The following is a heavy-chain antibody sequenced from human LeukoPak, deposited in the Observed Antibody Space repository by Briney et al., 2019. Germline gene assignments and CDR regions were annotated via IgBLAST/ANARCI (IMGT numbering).Heavy chain of an antibody. CDR2: ISVYNGNT. D-gene: IGHD3-9*01. J-gene: IGHJ4*02. Sequence: GASVNVSCKASGYTFTGYYIHWVRQAPGQGLEWLGRISVYNGNTNYAQKLQGRVTMTTDTSTSTAYMELRSLRSDDTAVYYCARMILLLGDVLTVPPRGFDYWGQGTLVTVSS. V-gene: IGHV1-18*04. CDR3: ARMILLLGDVLTVPPRGFDY. CDR1: GYTFTGYY.